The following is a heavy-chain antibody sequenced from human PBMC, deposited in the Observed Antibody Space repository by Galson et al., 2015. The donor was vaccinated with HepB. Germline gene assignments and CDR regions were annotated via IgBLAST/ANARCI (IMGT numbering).Heavy chain of an antibody. V-gene: IGHV3-48*01. CDR3: ARDSTGTSSPLLWFGELDYFDY. J-gene: IGHJ4*02. CDR2: ISSSSSTI. Sequence: SLRLSCAASGFTFSSYSMNWVRQAPGKGLEWVSYISSSSSTIYYADSVKGRFTISRDNAKNSLYLQMNSLRAEDTAVYYCARDSTGTSSPLLWFGELDYFDYWGQGTLVTVSS. D-gene: IGHD3-10*01. CDR1: GFTFSSYS.